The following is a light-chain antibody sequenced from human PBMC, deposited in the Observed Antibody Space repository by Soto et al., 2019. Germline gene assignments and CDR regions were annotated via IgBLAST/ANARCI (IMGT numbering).Light chain of an antibody. Sequence: QSVLTQPPSASGTPGQRVTISCSGSSSNIGSNYVYWYQQLPGTAPKLLIHTNNPRPSGVPDRFSGSKSGTSASLSISGLRSEDEADYYCATWDACLSAFYVLGTGTKLTVL. CDR3: ATWDACLSAFYV. V-gene: IGLV1-47*02. CDR2: TNN. J-gene: IGLJ1*01. CDR1: SSNIGSNY.